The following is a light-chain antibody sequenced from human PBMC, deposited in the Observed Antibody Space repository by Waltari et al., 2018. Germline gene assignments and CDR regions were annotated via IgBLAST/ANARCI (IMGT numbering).Light chain of an antibody. Sequence: QLVLTQSPSASASLGASVKLTCTLSSGHTSNVIAWLQQQPGKGPRFLMKVNSDGSHSKGDEIPDRCSGASSGAERYLSISSLQSEDDADYYCQTGGHGTWVFGGGTKVTVL. V-gene: IGLV4-69*01. CDR1: SGHTSNV. CDR2: VNSDGSH. J-gene: IGLJ3*02. CDR3: QTGGHGTWV.